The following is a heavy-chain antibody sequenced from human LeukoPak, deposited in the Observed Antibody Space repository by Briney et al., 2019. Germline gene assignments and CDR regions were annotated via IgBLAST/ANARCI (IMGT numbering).Heavy chain of an antibody. D-gene: IGHD1-26*01. CDR1: GFTFSNLL. Sequence: GGALRLSFSGSGFTFSNLLMFWVRPAPGKGLEDVSCNSSDRGSTHCEGSVKDRLSISKDNSKVTMYLQMSSLRREDTAIYYCVKDPSGNYFYFDFWGQGTLVSVSS. CDR2: NSSDRGST. V-gene: IGHV3-64D*09. CDR3: VKDPSGNYFYFDF. J-gene: IGHJ4*02.